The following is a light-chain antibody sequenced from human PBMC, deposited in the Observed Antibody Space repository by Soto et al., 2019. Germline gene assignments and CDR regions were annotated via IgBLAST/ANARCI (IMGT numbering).Light chain of an antibody. CDR3: CSYAGSSTPLI. Sequence: QCVLNQPASVYGAPGQSITISCTGTSSDVGSYNLVSWYQQHPGKAPKLMIYEVSKRPSGVSNRFSGSKSGNTASLTISGLQAEDEADYYCCSYAGSSTPLIFGTGTKVTVL. J-gene: IGLJ1*01. CDR2: EVS. CDR1: SSDVGSYNL. V-gene: IGLV2-23*02.